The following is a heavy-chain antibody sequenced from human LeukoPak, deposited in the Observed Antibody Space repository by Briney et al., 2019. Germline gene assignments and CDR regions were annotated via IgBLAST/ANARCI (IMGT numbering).Heavy chain of an antibody. CDR1: GGSFSGYY. CDR2: INQSGSA. Sequence: SETLSLTCAVYGGSFSGYYWTWIRQPPGKGLEWIGEINQSGSANYNPSLKSRVTISKDMSKKQFSLKLTSVTAADTAVYYCARGERGIWGVPNKALHFDYWGQGTLVTVSS. J-gene: IGHJ4*02. CDR3: ARGERGIWGVPNKALHFDY. D-gene: IGHD3-10*01. V-gene: IGHV4-34*01.